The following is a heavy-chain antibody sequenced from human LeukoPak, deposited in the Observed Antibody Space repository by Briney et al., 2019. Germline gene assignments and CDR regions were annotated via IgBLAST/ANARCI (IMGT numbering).Heavy chain of an antibody. CDR2: IYPNSGGT. J-gene: IGHJ4*02. CDR1: GYTFTGYY. CDR3: ARENLGGSYSGSYELDY. V-gene: IGHV1-2*02. Sequence: ASVKVSCKASGYTFTGYYIHWVRQAPGQGLEWMGWIYPNSGGTNYAQKFQGRVTMTRDTSISTAYMELSRLRSDDTAVYYCARENLGGSYSGSYELDYWGQGTLVTVSS. D-gene: IGHD1-26*01.